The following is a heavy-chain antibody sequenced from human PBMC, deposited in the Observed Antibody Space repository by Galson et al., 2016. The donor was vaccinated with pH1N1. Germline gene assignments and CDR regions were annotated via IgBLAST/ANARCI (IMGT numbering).Heavy chain of an antibody. J-gene: IGHJ6*02. Sequence: ETLSLTCTVSGGSINNYYWSWIRQPPGRGLEWIGFIHSNGATNYKPSLKSRLTMSIDTSKNQFSLRLRSVTAADTDVYYCARHGGVGLTNTLYYYAMDVWGQGTTVTVSS. CDR1: GGSINNYY. CDR2: IHSNGAT. V-gene: IGHV4-4*09. D-gene: IGHD3-16*01. CDR3: ARHGGVGLTNTLYYYAMDV.